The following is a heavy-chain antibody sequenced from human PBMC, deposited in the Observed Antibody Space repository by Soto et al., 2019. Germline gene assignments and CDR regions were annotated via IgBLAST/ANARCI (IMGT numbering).Heavy chain of an antibody. D-gene: IGHD4-17*01. J-gene: IGHJ3*02. CDR1: GGSLRGTY. CDR2: IYYSGST. CDR3: ARVILDGDYLGAFDI. V-gene: IGHV4-59*01. Sequence: QVQLQESGPGRVKLSETLPLTCPVLGGSLRGTYGGWFRQPPGKGLGWIGYIYYSGSTNYNPSLKSRVTISVDTSKNQFSLKLSSVTAADTAVYYCARVILDGDYLGAFDIWGQGTMVTVSS.